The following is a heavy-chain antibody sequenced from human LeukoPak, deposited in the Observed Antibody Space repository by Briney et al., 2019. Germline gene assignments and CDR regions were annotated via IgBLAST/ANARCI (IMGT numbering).Heavy chain of an antibody. J-gene: IGHJ6*02. V-gene: IGHV4-34*01. CDR1: GGSFSGYY. CDR3: ARKKITIFGVVTAPTRGNYYYGMDV. CDR2: INHSGST. Sequence: SETLSLTCAVYGGSFSGYYWSWIRQPPGKGLEWIGEINHSGSTNYNPSLKSRVTISVDTSKNQFSLKLSSVTAADTAVYYCARKKITIFGVVTAPTRGNYYYGMDVWGQGTTVTVSS. D-gene: IGHD3-3*01.